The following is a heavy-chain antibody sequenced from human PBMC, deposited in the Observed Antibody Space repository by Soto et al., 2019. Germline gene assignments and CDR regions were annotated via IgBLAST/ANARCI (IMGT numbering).Heavy chain of an antibody. V-gene: IGHV7-4-1*01. CDR2: INTNTGNP. D-gene: IGHD6-19*01. J-gene: IGHJ5*02. CDR1: GYTFTSYA. Sequence: ASVKVSCKASGYTFTSYAMNWVRQAPGQGLEWMGWINTNTGNPTCAQGFTGRFVFSLDTSVSTAYLQICSLKAEDTAVYYCARRPQAVAGTTNWFDPWGQGTLVTVS. CDR3: ARRPQAVAGTTNWFDP.